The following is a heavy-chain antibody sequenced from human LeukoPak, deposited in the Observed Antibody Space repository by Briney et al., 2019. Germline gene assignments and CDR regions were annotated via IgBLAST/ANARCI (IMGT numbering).Heavy chain of an antibody. D-gene: IGHD6-13*01. J-gene: IGHJ3*02. Sequence: GGSLRLSCAASGFTFSSYGMHWVRQAPGKGLEWVAFIRPDGSKNYYADSVKGRFTISRDNSKNTLYLQMNSLRAEDTAVYYCAKDRAAAGTDAFDIWGQGTMVTVSS. CDR3: AKDRAAAGTDAFDI. V-gene: IGHV3-30*02. CDR1: GFTFSSYG. CDR2: IRPDGSKN.